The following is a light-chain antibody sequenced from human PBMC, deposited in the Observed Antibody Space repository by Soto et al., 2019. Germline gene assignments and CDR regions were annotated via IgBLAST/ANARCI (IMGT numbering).Light chain of an antibody. J-gene: IGLJ1*01. CDR1: SSDVGSYNL. CDR2: EGS. CDR3: CSYAGSSTYV. V-gene: IGLV2-23*01. Sequence: QSALPQPASVSGSPVQSITISCTGTSSDVGSYNLVSWYQQHPGKAPKLMIYEGSKRPSGVSNRFSGSKSGNTASLTISGLQAEDEADYYCCSYAGSSTYVFGTGTRSPS.